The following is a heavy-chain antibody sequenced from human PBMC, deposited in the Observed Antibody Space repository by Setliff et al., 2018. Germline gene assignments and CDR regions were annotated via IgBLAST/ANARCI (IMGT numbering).Heavy chain of an antibody. D-gene: IGHD1-26*01. Sequence: ASVKVSCKASGYTFTNYGINWVRQAPGQGLEWMGWISVYSGNAYYAQKLQDRVTLTTYTSTTTAYLALRSLRPDDTAVYDCARLVRYCTRTACQKVAGVESWGQGTLVTVSS. V-gene: IGHV1-18*01. J-gene: IGHJ5*01. CDR3: ARLVRYCTRTACQKVAGVES. CDR1: GYTFTNYG. CDR2: ISVYSGNA.